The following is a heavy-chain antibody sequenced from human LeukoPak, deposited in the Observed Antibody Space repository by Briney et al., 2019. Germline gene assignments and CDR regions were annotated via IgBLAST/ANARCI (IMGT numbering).Heavy chain of an antibody. D-gene: IGHD3-10*01. J-gene: IGHJ4*02. CDR2: ISSSSSYI. V-gene: IGHV3-21*01. CDR1: GFTFSSYS. Sequence: GGSLRLSCAASGFTFSSYSMNWVCQAPGKGLEWVSSISSSSSYIYYADSVKGRFTISRDNAKNSLYLQMNSLRAEDTAVYYCARGRGTMVRGVIDYWGQGTLVTVSS. CDR3: ARGRGTMVRGVIDY.